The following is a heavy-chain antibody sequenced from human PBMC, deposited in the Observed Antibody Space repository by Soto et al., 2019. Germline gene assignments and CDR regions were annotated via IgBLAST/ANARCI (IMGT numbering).Heavy chain of an antibody. D-gene: IGHD3-10*01. CDR3: ARDCWAMVRGVSLDEGYYYYYRMDF. Sequence: ASVKVSCKASGYTFTRSGISWVRQAPGQGLEWMGWISTYNGDTNYAQTFQGRVTMTTDTSTSTAYMELRSLRSDDTAVYYCARDCWAMVRGVSLDEGYYYYYRMDFWGQGSKVTVSS. CDR2: ISTYNGDT. J-gene: IGHJ6*02. CDR1: GYTFTRSG. V-gene: IGHV1-18*01.